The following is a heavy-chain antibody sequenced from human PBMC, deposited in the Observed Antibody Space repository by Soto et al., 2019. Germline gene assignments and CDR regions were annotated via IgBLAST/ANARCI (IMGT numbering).Heavy chain of an antibody. Sequence: GSLRLSCAASIFTFSSYSMNWVRQETGKGLEWVSSISSSSSYIYYADSVKGRFTISRDNAKNSLYLQMNSLRAEDTAVYYCARDLEGYYDFWSGYWGSAGYYYYGMDVWGEGTTVTVSS. CDR2: ISSSSSYI. D-gene: IGHD3-3*01. CDR1: IFTFSSYS. V-gene: IGHV3-21*01. CDR3: ARDLEGYYDFWSGYWGSAGYYYYGMDV. J-gene: IGHJ6*04.